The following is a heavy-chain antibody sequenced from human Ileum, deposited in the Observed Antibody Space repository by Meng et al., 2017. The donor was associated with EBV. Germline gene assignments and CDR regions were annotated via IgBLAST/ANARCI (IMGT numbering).Heavy chain of an antibody. Sequence: QVQLEESGPRLVKPSGTGSLTCAVSGGSIISSKWWSWVRKSPGTGLEWIGEIYHHGTTNYNPSLKSRVTISVDTSKNKFFLNLTSLTAADTAVYYCARLDSSGYYFGGWFDPWGQGILVTVS. D-gene: IGHD3-22*01. CDR2: IYHHGTT. J-gene: IGHJ5*02. V-gene: IGHV4-4*02. CDR1: GGSIISSKW. CDR3: ARLDSSGYYFGGWFDP.